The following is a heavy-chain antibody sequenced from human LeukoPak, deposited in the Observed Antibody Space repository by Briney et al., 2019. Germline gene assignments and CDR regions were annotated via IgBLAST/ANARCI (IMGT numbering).Heavy chain of an antibody. CDR1: GGSISSGDYY. Sequence: SQTLSLTCTVSGGSISSGDYYWCWIRQPPGKGLEWIGYIYYSGSTNYNPSLKSRVTISVDTSKNQFSLKLSSVTAADTAVYYCARQPSYYDSSGYYLNWFDPWGQGTLVTVSS. J-gene: IGHJ5*02. CDR3: ARQPSYYDSSGYYLNWFDP. D-gene: IGHD3-22*01. V-gene: IGHV4-30-4*01. CDR2: IYYSGST.